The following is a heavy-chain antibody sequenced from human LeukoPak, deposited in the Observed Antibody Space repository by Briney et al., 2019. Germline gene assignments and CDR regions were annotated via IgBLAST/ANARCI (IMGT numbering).Heavy chain of an antibody. V-gene: IGHV1-18*01. CDR1: GYTFTSYG. J-gene: IGHJ4*02. D-gene: IGHD5-12*01. CDR2: ISAYNGST. Sequence: GASVKVSCKASGYTFTSYGISWVRQAPGQGLEWMGWISAYNGSTNYAQKLQGRVTMTTDTSTSTAYMELRSLRSDDTAVYYCARESSGYDDYYFDYWGQGTLVTVSS. CDR3: ARESSGYDDYYFDY.